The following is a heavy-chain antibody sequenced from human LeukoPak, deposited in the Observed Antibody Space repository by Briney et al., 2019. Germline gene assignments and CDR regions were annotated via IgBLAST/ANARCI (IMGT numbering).Heavy chain of an antibody. Sequence: SETLSLTCAVPGDSTSGYYWSWIRQPAGKGLEWIGRMYTSGSANYNPSLKSRVTMSLDTSKKLFSLQMSSVTAADTAIYYCATERSRGLALWGQGALVIVSS. D-gene: IGHD2-2*01. CDR2: MYTSGSA. V-gene: IGHV4-4*07. CDR3: ATERSRGLAL. CDR1: GDSTSGYY. J-gene: IGHJ5*02.